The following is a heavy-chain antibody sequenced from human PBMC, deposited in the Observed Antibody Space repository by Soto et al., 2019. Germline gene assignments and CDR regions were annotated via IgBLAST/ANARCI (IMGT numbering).Heavy chain of an antibody. CDR3: AREATYYDFWSGYYPYFDY. V-gene: IGHV3-30-3*01. Sequence: QVQLVESGGGVVQPGRSLRLSCAASGFTFSSYAMHWVRQAPGKGLEWVAVISYDGSNKYYADSVKGRFTISRDNSKKSLYLQMNSLRAEDTAVYYCAREATYYDFWSGYYPYFDYWGQGTLVTVSS. D-gene: IGHD3-3*01. CDR1: GFTFSSYA. CDR2: ISYDGSNK. J-gene: IGHJ4*02.